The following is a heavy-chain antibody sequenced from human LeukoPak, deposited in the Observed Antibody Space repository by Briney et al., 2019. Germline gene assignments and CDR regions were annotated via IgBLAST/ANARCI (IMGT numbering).Heavy chain of an antibody. D-gene: IGHD2-2*01. Sequence: ASVKVSCKASGYTFTGYYMHWVRQAPGQGLEWMGWINPNSGGTDYAQKFQGRVTMTRDTSISTAYMELSRLRSDDTAVYYCATSRGYCSSTSCRDDYYFDYWGQGTLVTVSS. CDR2: INPNSGGT. J-gene: IGHJ4*02. CDR1: GYTFTGYY. V-gene: IGHV1-2*02. CDR3: ATSRGYCSSTSCRDDYYFDY.